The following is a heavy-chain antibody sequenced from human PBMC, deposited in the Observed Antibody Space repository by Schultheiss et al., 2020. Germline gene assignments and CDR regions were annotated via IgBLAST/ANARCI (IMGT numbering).Heavy chain of an antibody. D-gene: IGHD1-14*01. CDR2: IANSGRTI. Sequence: GGSLRLSCAASGFTFSDHYMSWIRQAPGKGLEWVSYIANSGRTIYIADSVKGRFTISRDNAQKSLYLHMNSLRADDTAVYYCARDSAPDLSAGVDLVYMDVWGKGTTVTVSS. J-gene: IGHJ6*03. V-gene: IGHV3-11*01. CDR3: ARDSAPDLSAGVDLVYMDV. CDR1: GFTFSDHY.